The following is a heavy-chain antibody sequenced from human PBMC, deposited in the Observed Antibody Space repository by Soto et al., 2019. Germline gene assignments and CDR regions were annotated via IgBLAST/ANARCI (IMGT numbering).Heavy chain of an antibody. Sequence: SSETLSLTCTVSGGSISSSSYYWGWIRQPPGKGLEWIGSIYYSGSAYYNPSLKSRVTISVDTSKNQFSLKLSSVTAADTAVYYCARRPYLMGSLYFDYWGQGTLVTVSS. CDR2: IYYSGSA. CDR1: GGSISSSSYY. CDR3: ARRPYLMGSLYFDY. J-gene: IGHJ4*02. D-gene: IGHD3-10*01. V-gene: IGHV4-39*01.